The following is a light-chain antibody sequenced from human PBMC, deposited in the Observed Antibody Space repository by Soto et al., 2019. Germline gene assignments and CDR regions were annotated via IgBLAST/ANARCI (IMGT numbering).Light chain of an antibody. Sequence: QSVLTQPASVSGSPGQSITLSCTGTSSDVGGYKYVSWYQQHPGEAPKLMIYDVSNRPSGVSNRFSGSKSGNTASLTISGLQAEDEADYYCSSYTSSSTRVFGTGTKLTVL. J-gene: IGLJ1*01. CDR3: SSYTSSSTRV. CDR2: DVS. V-gene: IGLV2-14*01. CDR1: SSDVGGYKY.